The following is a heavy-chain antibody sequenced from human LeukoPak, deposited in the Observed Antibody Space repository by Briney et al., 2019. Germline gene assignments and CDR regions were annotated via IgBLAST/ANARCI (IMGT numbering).Heavy chain of an antibody. J-gene: IGHJ4*02. V-gene: IGHV3-30*02. CDR3: AKVRVGTAHFDY. CDR2: IRYDGSNK. Sequence: GGSLRLSCAASGFTFSSYGMHRVRQAPGKGLEWVAFIRYDGSNKYYADSVKGRFTISRDNSKNTLYLQMNSLRPEDTAVYYCAKVRVGTAHFDYWGQGTLVTVSS. D-gene: IGHD2-15*01. CDR1: GFTFSSYG.